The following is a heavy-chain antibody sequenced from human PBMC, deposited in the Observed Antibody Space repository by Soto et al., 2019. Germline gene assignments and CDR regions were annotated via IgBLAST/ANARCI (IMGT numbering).Heavy chain of an antibody. V-gene: IGHV3-23*01. J-gene: IGHJ3*02. CDR1: GFTFSSYA. CDR3: AKDPHYYDSSGPDNAFDI. Sequence: PVGSLRLSCAASGFTFSSYAMSWVRQAPGKGLEWVSAISGSGGSTYYADSVKGRFTTSRDNSKNTLYLQMNSLRAEDTAVYYCAKDPHYYDSSGPDNAFDIWGQGTMVTVSS. CDR2: ISGSGGST. D-gene: IGHD3-22*01.